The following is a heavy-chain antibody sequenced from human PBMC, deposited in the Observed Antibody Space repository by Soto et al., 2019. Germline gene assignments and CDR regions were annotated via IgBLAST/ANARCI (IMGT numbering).Heavy chain of an antibody. CDR3: ARSRFGETPAHNPYYYMDV. Sequence: SETLSLTCTVSGGSISSYYWSWIRQPPGKGLEWIGYIYYSGSTNYNPSLKSRVTISVDTSKNQFSLKLSSVTAADTAVYYCARSRFGETPAHNPYYYMDVWGKGTTVTVSS. CDR1: GGSISSYY. V-gene: IGHV4-59*01. J-gene: IGHJ6*03. CDR2: IYYSGST. D-gene: IGHD3-10*01.